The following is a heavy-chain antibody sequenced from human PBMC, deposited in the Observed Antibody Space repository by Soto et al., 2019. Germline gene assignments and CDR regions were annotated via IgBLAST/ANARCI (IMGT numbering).Heavy chain of an antibody. CDR2: ISYDGSNK. Sequence: GALRLSCAASGFTFSSYAMHWVRQAPGKGLEWVAVISYDGSNKYYADSVKGRFTISRDNSKNTLYLQMNSLRAEDTAVYYCARDQGIVVVITYYFDYWGQGTLVTVSS. J-gene: IGHJ4*02. V-gene: IGHV3-30-3*01. CDR1: GFTFSSYA. D-gene: IGHD3-22*01. CDR3: ARDQGIVVVITYYFDY.